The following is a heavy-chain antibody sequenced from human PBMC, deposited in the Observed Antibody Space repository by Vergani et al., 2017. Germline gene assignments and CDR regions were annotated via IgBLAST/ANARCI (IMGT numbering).Heavy chain of an antibody. Sequence: EVQVVETGGGLVQPGGSLRLSCAASGFTVSSNYMSWVRQAPGKGLEWVSVIYSGGSTYYADSVKGRFIISRDNSKNTLYLQMNSLRAEDTAVYYCAKGGVGADTRYYYMDVWGKGTTVTVSS. D-gene: IGHD1-26*01. V-gene: IGHV3-66*01. CDR3: AKGGVGADTRYYYMDV. CDR2: IYSGGST. CDR1: GFTVSSNY. J-gene: IGHJ6*03.